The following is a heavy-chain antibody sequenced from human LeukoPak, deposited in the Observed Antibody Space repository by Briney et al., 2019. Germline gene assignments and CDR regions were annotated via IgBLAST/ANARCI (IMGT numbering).Heavy chain of an antibody. CDR1: GGSISSSSYY. J-gene: IGHJ5*02. CDR2: IYYSGST. Sequence: PSETLSLTCTVSGGSISSSSYYWGWIRQPPGKGLEWIGSIYYSGSTYYNPSLKSRVTISVDTSKNQFSLKLSSVTAADTAVYYCARDQSKYDFWSGYYPNWFDPWGQGTLVTVSS. CDR3: ARDQSKYDFWSGYYPNWFDP. D-gene: IGHD3-3*01. V-gene: IGHV4-39*07.